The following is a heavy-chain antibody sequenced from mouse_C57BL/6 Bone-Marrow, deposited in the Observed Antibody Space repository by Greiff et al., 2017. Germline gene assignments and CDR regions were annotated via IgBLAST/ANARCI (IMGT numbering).Heavy chain of an antibody. D-gene: IGHD1-1*01. Sequence: EVQRVESGGGLVKPGGSLKLSCAASGFTFSSYAMSWVRQTPEKRLEWVATISDGGSYTYYPDNVKGRFTISRDNAKNNLYLQMSHLKSEDTAMYYCARDKGSSDYAMDYWGQGTSVTVSS. CDR3: ARDKGSSDYAMDY. CDR1: GFTFSSYA. CDR2: ISDGGSYT. J-gene: IGHJ4*01. V-gene: IGHV5-4*01.